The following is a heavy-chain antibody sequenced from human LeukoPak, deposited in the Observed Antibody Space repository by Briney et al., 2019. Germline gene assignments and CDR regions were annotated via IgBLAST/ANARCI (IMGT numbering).Heavy chain of an antibody. CDR1: GYTFTSYG. CDR3: ARMKQQLVRWNYYYYMDV. Sequence: ASVKVSCKASGYTFTSYGISWVRQAPGQGLEWMGWISAYNGNTNYAQKLQGRVTMTTDTSTSTAYMEPRSLRSDDTAVYYCARMKQQLVRWNYYYYMDVWGKGTTVTVSS. V-gene: IGHV1-18*01. CDR2: ISAYNGNT. D-gene: IGHD6-13*01. J-gene: IGHJ6*03.